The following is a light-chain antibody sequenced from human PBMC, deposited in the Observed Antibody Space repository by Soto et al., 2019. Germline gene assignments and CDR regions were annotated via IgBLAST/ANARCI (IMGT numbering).Light chain of an antibody. V-gene: IGLV2-8*01. CDR1: SRYVGGYNY. CDR2: AVT. Sequence: QSLLTQPPPASGSPGQAVTISCTGTSRYVGGYNYVSWYQQHPGKAPKLMIYAVTKRPSGVPDRFFGSRSGNTASLTISGLQAEDEADYYCSSYGGSNNYVFGSGTKVTVL. CDR3: SSYGGSNNYV. J-gene: IGLJ1*01.